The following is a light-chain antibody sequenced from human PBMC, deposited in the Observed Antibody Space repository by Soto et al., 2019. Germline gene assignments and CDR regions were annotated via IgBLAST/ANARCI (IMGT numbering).Light chain of an antibody. CDR2: AAS. CDR1: QSVSGSY. Sequence: EIVLTQSPGTLSLSPGERATLSCRTSQSVSGSYITWYQQKPGQPPRLLIYAASNRATGIPDRFSGSGSGTDFTLTIIRLEPDDFAMYYCQQYDISPYTFGQGTKLDIK. V-gene: IGKV3-20*01. J-gene: IGKJ2*01. CDR3: QQYDISPYT.